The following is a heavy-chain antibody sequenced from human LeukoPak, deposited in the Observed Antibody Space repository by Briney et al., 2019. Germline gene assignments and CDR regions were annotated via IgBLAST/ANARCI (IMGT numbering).Heavy chain of an antibody. J-gene: IGHJ4*02. V-gene: IGHV1-3*03. D-gene: IGHD6-19*01. Sequence: ASVKVSCKASGYTFSTYSMHWVRQAPGQRLEWMGWINPGNGNTKYSQEFQGRVTITRDTSASTAYMELSSLRSEDTAVYYCARDGYSSGWYGRFDYWGQGTLVTVSS. CDR1: GYTFSTYS. CDR2: INPGNGNT. CDR3: ARDGYSSGWYGRFDY.